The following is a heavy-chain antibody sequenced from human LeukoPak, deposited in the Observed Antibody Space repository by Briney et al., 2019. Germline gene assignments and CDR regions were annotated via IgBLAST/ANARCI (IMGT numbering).Heavy chain of an antibody. D-gene: IGHD3-10*01. V-gene: IGHV3-15*01. J-gene: IGHJ4*02. CDR2: VKNKSAGETT. CDR1: GLSISNDW. CDR3: TLIQGWGSGSYYRDF. Sequence: GGSLRLSCAASGLSISNDWMSWVRQAPGKGLEWVARVKNKSAGETTDYAAPVKGRFTISRDDSKNTLYLQMNSLKTEDTAVYYCTLIQGWGSGSYYRDFWGQGTLVTVSS.